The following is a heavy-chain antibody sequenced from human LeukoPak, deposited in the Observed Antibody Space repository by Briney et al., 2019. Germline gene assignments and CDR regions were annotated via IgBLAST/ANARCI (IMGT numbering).Heavy chain of an antibody. CDR3: ARHGCSSTSCHGIYFDY. D-gene: IGHD2-2*01. Sequence: PSETLSLTCTVSGGSISSSSYYWGWIRQPPGKGLEWIVSIYYSGSTYYNPSLKSRVTISVDTSKNQFSLKLSSVTAADTAVYYCARHGCSSTSCHGIYFDYWGQGTLVTVSS. J-gene: IGHJ4*02. CDR1: GGSISSSSYY. V-gene: IGHV4-39*01. CDR2: IYYSGST.